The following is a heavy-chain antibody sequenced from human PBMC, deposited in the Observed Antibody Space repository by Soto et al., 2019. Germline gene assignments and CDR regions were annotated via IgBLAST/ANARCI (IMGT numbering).Heavy chain of an antibody. CDR1: GGTFSSYA. CDR2: IIPIFGTA. D-gene: IGHD2-2*01. V-gene: IGHV1-69*06. J-gene: IGHJ6*02. Sequence: QVQLVQSGAEVKKPGSSVKVSCKASGGTFSSYAISWVRQAPGQGLEWMGGIIPIFGTANYAQKFQGRVTITADKSTSTAYMELSSLRSEDTAVYYCARGYVVAPAAISYYYGMDVWGQGTTVTVSS. CDR3: ARGYVVAPAAISYYYGMDV.